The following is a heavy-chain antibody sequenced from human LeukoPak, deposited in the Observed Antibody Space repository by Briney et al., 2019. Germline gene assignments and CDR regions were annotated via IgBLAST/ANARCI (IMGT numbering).Heavy chain of an antibody. CDR2: IFYSGRI. J-gene: IGHJ4*02. Sequence: SETLSLTCSVSGGSISSYYWSWIRQPPGKGLEWIGYIFYSGRISYNPSLKSRVTISVDTTKNQFSLKLSSVTAADTAVYYCARDAYSSSHLDYWGLGTLVTVSS. CDR3: ARDAYSSSHLDY. CDR1: GGSISSYY. V-gene: IGHV4-59*01. D-gene: IGHD6-13*01.